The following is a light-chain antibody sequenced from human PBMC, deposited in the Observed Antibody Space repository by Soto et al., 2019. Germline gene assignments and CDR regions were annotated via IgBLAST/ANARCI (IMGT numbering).Light chain of an antibody. J-gene: IGKJ1*01. CDR1: QSISSW. CDR2: DAS. V-gene: IGKV1-5*01. CDR3: QHYETYSST. Sequence: DIQMTPSPSTLSASVGDRVTITCRASQSISSWLAWYQQKPGKAPKLLIYDASNLESGVPSRFSGGGSGTDFTLTISSLQPDDSATYYCQHYETYSSTFGQGTKVDIK.